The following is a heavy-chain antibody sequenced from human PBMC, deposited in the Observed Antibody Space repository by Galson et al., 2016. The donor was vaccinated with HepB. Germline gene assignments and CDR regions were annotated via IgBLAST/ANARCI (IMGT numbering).Heavy chain of an antibody. J-gene: IGHJ4*01. V-gene: IGHV4-39*01. CDR2: IYYSGST. CDR3: ARRVAVAGIYYFDY. Sequence: ETLSLTCTVSGGSISSSSYYWGWIRQPPGKGLEWIGSIYYSGSTYYNPSLKSRVTISVDTSKNQFSLKLSSVTAADTAVYYCARRVAVAGIYYFDYWGRGTLVTVAS. CDR1: GGSISSSSYY. D-gene: IGHD6-19*01.